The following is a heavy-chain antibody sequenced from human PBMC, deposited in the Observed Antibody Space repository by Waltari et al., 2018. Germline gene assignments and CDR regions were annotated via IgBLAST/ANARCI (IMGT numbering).Heavy chain of an antibody. CDR1: GGSISSGGYY. V-gene: IGHV4-30-2*01. D-gene: IGHD4-17*01. J-gene: IGHJ4*02. CDR3: ARANGDYKYYFDY. CDR2: IYHSGST. Sequence: QLQLQESGSGLVKPSQTLSLTCAVSGGSISSGGYYWRWLRQPPGKGLEWIGYIYHSGSTYYNPSLKSRVTISVDRSKNQFSLKLSSVTAADTAVYYCARANGDYKYYFDYWGQGTLVTVSS.